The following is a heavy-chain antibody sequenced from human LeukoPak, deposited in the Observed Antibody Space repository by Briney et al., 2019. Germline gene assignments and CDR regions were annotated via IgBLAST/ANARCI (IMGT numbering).Heavy chain of an antibody. CDR3: ARESYGSGSYYNEGLNYFDY. CDR1: GLTVSDNY. CDR2: ISYDGSNK. D-gene: IGHD3-10*01. J-gene: IGHJ4*02. Sequence: QAGGSLRLSCAASGLTVSDNYMSWVRQAPGKGLEWVAVISYDGSNKYYADSVKGRFTISRDNSKNTLYLQMNSLRAEDTAVYYCARESYGSGSYYNEGLNYFDYWGQGTLVTVSS. V-gene: IGHV3-30*03.